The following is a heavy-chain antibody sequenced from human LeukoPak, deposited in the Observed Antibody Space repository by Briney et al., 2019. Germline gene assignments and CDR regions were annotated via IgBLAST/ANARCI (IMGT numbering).Heavy chain of an antibody. V-gene: IGHV4-59*11. CDR2: IYYSGST. CDR1: GGSISSHY. J-gene: IGHJ2*01. Sequence: SETLSLTCTVSGGSISSHYWSWIRQPPGKGLEWIGYIYYSGSTNYNPSLKSRVTISVDTSENQFSLKLSSVTAADTAVYYCARAGASYWYFDLWGRGTLVTVSS. CDR3: ARAGASYWYFDL.